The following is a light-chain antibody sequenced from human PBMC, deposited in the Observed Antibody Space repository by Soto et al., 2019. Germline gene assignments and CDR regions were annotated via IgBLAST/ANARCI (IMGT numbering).Light chain of an antibody. CDR3: TSYTTSSPYLV. CDR1: SSDVVGYNY. CDR2: DVT. J-gene: IGLJ3*02. V-gene: IGLV2-14*03. Sequence: QAALTQPASVSGSPGQSITSSCTGTSSDVVGYNYVSWYQHHPGKAPKLMIYDVTNRPSGVSNRFSGSKSGNTASLTISGLQAEDEADYYCTSYTTSSPYLVFGGGTKLTVL.